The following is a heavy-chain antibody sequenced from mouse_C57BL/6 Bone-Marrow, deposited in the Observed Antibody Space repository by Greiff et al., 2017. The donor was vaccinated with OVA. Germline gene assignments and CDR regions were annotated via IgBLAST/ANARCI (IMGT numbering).Heavy chain of an antibody. Sequence: ESGPELVKPGASVKISCKASGYTFTDYYINWVKQRPGPGLEWFGWIYPGSGNTKDNEKFKGKATLTVDTSTRTAYMQLSSLTSEDSAVYFCARGDWNYFDYCGQGTTLTVSS. CDR3: ARGDWNYFDY. CDR2: IYPGSGNT. CDR1: GYTFTDYY. D-gene: IGHD2-13*01. V-gene: IGHV1-84*01. J-gene: IGHJ2*01.